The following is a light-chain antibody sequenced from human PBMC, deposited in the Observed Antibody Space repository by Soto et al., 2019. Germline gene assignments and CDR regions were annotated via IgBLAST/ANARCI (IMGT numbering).Light chain of an antibody. Sequence: DIQMTQSPSTLSASVGDRVTITCRASHSIDTWLAWYQQKPGKAPQVLINQASTLESGVPSRCSGSGSGTEFTLTSTSLQRDDFASYCCQHYHSYPYTFGQGT. CDR2: QAS. CDR1: HSIDTW. J-gene: IGKJ2*01. V-gene: IGKV1-5*03. CDR3: QHYHSYPYT.